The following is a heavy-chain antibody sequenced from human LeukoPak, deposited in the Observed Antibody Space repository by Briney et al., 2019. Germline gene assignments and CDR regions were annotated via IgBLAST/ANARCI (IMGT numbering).Heavy chain of an antibody. CDR2: IRYDGSNK. Sequence: PGGSLRLSCAASGFTFSSYGMHWVRQAPGKGLEWVAFIRYDGSNKYYADSVKGRFTISRDNAKNSLFLQMNSLRAEDTAVYYCASLPWTSHDYWGQGTLVTVSS. CDR3: ASLPWTSHDY. V-gene: IGHV3-30*02. D-gene: IGHD3/OR15-3a*01. CDR1: GFTFSSYG. J-gene: IGHJ4*02.